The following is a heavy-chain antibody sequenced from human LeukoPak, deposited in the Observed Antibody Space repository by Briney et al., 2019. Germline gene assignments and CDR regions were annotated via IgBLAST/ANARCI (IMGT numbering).Heavy chain of an antibody. CDR1: GFTSSSYA. CDR2: ISGSGGST. Sequence: PGGSLRLSCAASGFTSSSYAMSWVRQAPGKGLKWVSVISGSGGSTDYADSVKGRFTISRDNSKNTLYLQMNSLRAEDTAVYYCAKRTFGGSYLDYWGQGTLVTVSS. D-gene: IGHD1-26*01. J-gene: IGHJ4*02. V-gene: IGHV3-23*01. CDR3: AKRTFGGSYLDY.